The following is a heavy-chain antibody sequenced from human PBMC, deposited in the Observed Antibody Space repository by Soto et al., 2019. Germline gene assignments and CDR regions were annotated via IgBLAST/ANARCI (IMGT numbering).Heavy chain of an antibody. V-gene: IGHV3-23*01. CDR1: GFTFSNET. D-gene: IGHD1-26*01. CDR2: LDGSGSHT. Sequence: EVQLLESGGGFLQPGGSLRLSCAASGFTFSNETMSWVRQAPGRGLEWVSSLDGSGSHTFHADSMKGRFTISRDNSKNTVYLQMNSLRAEDTAVYYCVKARYSSNRGYFDYWGQGTVVSVSS. CDR3: VKARYSSNRGYFDY. J-gene: IGHJ4*02.